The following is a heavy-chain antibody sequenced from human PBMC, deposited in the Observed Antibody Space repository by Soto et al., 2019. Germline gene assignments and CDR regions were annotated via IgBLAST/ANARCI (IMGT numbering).Heavy chain of an antibody. V-gene: IGHV3-30-3*01. CDR3: AKDWYSGYYRAGYFDY. CDR1: GFTLNTYS. D-gene: IGHD5-12*01. J-gene: IGHJ4*02. Sequence: PGGSLRLSCSVSGFTLNTYSMHWVRQAPGKGLEWVAVVSFDGVNKHYRDSVKGRFTISRDIAKNMLYLQMNSLRAEDTAVYYCAKDWYSGYYRAGYFDYWGQGTLVTVSS. CDR2: VSFDGVNK.